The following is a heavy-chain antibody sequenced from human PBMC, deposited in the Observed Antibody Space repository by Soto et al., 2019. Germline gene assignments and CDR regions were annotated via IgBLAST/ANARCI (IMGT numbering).Heavy chain of an antibody. D-gene: IGHD2-2*01. CDR1: GYTFTSYG. Sequence: QVQLVQSGAEVKKPGASVKVSCKASGYTFTSYGISWVRQAPGQGLEWMGWISANNGNTKYAQNFQGRVTMTTATSTSTASMELRSLRSDDTAVYYCASAYPPALFDPWGQGPLVTFSS. J-gene: IGHJ5*02. V-gene: IGHV1-18*01. CDR2: ISANNGNT. CDR3: ASAYPPALFDP.